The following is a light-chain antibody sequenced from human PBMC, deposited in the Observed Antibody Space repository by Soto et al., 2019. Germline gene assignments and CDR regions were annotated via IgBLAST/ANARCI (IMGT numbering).Light chain of an antibody. CDR1: QPLNNN. Sequence: EIRMAHSPAALSVSPGDRATLSCRAGQPLNNNVAWYQHKPGQAPRLLLYGASTRATGISARFSGSGSGTEFTLTISSLQSEDFAVYSCQPYEKWPPSITFGQGTLLEV. CDR3: QPYEKWPPSIT. J-gene: IGKJ5*01. V-gene: IGKV3-15*01. CDR2: GAS.